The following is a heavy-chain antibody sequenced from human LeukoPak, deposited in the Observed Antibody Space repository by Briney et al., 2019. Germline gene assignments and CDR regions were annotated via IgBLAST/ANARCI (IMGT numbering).Heavy chain of an antibody. CDR1: GGSFSSYA. J-gene: IGHJ6*03. Sequence: SVKVSCKASGGSFSSYAITWVRQAPGQGLEWMGRIIPIFGTPTYAQKFQGRVTITADMGSSTAYLELTSLTPEDTARYFCAKQGAVRQDYYMDVWGSGTTVTVSS. CDR3: AKQGAVRQDYYMDV. CDR2: IIPIFGTP. V-gene: IGHV1-69*06. D-gene: IGHD3-16*01.